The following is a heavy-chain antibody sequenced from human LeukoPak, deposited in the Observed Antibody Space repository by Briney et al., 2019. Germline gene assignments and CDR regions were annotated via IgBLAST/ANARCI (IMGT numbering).Heavy chain of an antibody. V-gene: IGHV4-61*02. CDR2: IYTSGST. J-gene: IGHJ3*02. CDR1: GGSISSGSYY. D-gene: IGHD5-24*01. Sequence: SETLSLTCTVSGGSISSGSYYWSWIRQPAGKGLEWIGRIYTSGSTNYNPSLKSRVTISVDTSKNQFSLKLSSVTAADTAVYYCATFNSHDAFDIWGQGTMVTVSS. CDR3: ATFNSHDAFDI.